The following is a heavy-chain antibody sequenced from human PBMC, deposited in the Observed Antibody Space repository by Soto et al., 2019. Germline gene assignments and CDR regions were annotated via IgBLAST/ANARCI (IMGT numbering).Heavy chain of an antibody. J-gene: IGHJ4*02. V-gene: IGHV3-23*01. D-gene: IGHD3-3*01. CDR1: GGTFKIYA. CDR2: ISGIGGST. Sequence: GWSLRLSCASSGGTFKIYAMAWVRQAPGKWLEWVSAISGIGGSTYYADSVKGRVTISRGNAKNTLYLQMNSLRAEETAVYYCAKDAPSSYDFWSGQKYYFDYWGQAPLVTVSS. CDR3: AKDAPSSYDFWSGQKYYFDY.